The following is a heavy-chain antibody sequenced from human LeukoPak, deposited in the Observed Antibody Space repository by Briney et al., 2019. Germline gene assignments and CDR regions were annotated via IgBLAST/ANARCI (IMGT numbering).Heavy chain of an antibody. CDR1: GFTSSSYW. CDR3: ARPMEYSSAWYFV. CDR2: LTSDGSST. J-gene: IGHJ4*02. Sequence: GGSLGLSCAASGFTSSSYWMHWIRQAPGKGLVWVSRLTSDGSSTSYADSVKGRFTISRDNAKNTLYLQMNSLRAEDTAVYYCARPMEYSSAWYFVWGQGTLVTVSS. D-gene: IGHD6-19*01. V-gene: IGHV3-74*01.